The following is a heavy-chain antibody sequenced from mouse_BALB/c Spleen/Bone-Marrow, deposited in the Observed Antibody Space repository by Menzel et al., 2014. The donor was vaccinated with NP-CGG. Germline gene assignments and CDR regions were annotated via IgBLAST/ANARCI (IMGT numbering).Heavy chain of an antibody. CDR2: IDPSDSET. CDR3: ARALGDGYYYAMDY. Sequence: VQLQQSGAELVKPGAPVKLSCKASGYTFTSYWMNWVKQRPGRGLEWIGRIDPSDSETHYNQKFKDKATLTVDKSSSTAYIQVSSLTSEDSAVYHCARALGDGYYYAMDYWDQGTSVTVSS. D-gene: IGHD2-3*01. V-gene: IGHV1-69*02. J-gene: IGHJ4*01. CDR1: GYTFTSYW.